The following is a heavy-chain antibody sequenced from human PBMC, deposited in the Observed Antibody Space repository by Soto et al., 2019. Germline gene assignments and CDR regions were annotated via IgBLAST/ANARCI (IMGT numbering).Heavy chain of an antibody. J-gene: IGHJ3*02. V-gene: IGHV4-34*01. CDR3: ARDQRVLRFLEWLPNNAFDI. CDR1: GGSFSGYY. D-gene: IGHD3-3*01. CDR2: VNHSGST. Sequence: SETLSLTCAVYGGSFSGYYWSWIRQPPGKGLEWIGEVNHSGSTNYNPSLKSRVTISVDTSKNQFSLKLSSVTAADTAVYYCARDQRVLRFLEWLPNNAFDIWGQGTMVTVSS.